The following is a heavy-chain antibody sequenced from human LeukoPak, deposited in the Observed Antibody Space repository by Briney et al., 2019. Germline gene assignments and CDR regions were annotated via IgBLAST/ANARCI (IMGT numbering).Heavy chain of an antibody. Sequence: GGSLRLSCAASGFTFSDYYMSWIRQAPGKGLEWVSYISSSGSTIYYADSVKGRFTISRDNAKNSLYLQMNSLRAEDTAVYYCARLEAYGSGSYYTYYFDYWGQGTLVTVSS. CDR2: ISSSGSTI. J-gene: IGHJ4*02. CDR1: GFTFSDYY. CDR3: ARLEAYGSGSYYTYYFDY. D-gene: IGHD3-10*01. V-gene: IGHV3-11*01.